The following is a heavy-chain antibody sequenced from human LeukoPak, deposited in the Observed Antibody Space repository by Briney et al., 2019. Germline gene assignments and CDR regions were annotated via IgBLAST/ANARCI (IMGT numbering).Heavy chain of an antibody. Sequence: SVKVSCKASGHTFTGYYMNWVRQAPGQGLEWMGGIIPIFGTANYAQKFQGRVTITTGESTSTAYMELSSLRSEDTAVYYCARASGYSGYDPFDYWGQGTLVTVSS. CDR3: ARASGYSGYDPFDY. CDR2: IIPIFGTA. CDR1: GHTFTGYY. J-gene: IGHJ4*02. D-gene: IGHD5-12*01. V-gene: IGHV1-69*05.